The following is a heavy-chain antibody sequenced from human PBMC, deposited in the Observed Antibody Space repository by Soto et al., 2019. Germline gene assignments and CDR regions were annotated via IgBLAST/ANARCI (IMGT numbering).Heavy chain of an antibody. CDR1: GFSLITYG. CDR2: ISTRSDV. CDR3: EREKTAWPHAYGFEV. Sequence: GGSLRLSCTASGFSLITYGMNWVRQAPGKGLEWVSSISTRSDVYYADSVKGRFTIARDNAKNSLSLQMNSLSAEDTGVYFCEREKTAWPHAYGFEVWGQGTTVTVSS. V-gene: IGHV3-21*03. J-gene: IGHJ6*02. D-gene: IGHD1-1*01.